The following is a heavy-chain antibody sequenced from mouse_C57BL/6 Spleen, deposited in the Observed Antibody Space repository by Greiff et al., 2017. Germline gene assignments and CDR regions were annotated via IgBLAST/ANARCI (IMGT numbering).Heavy chain of an antibody. D-gene: IGHD2-1*01. CDR2: IHPNSGST. Sequence: QVQLQQPGAELVKPGASVKLSCKASGYTFTSYWMHWVKQRPGQGLEWIGMIHPNSGSTNYNEKFKSKATLTVDKSSSTAYMQLSSLTSEDSAVYYCARTYGNYGDWYFDVWGTGTTVTVSS. V-gene: IGHV1-64*01. CDR1: GYTFTSYW. J-gene: IGHJ1*03. CDR3: ARTYGNYGDWYFDV.